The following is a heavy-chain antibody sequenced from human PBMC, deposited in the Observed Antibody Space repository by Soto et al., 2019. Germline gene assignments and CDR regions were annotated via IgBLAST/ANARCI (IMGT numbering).Heavy chain of an antibody. J-gene: IGHJ4*02. CDR1: GGSFNGFF. CDR3: ARMGPFLGQ. CDR2: VNHSGTT. V-gene: IGHV4-34*02. D-gene: IGHD3-16*01. Sequence: QVQVQQWGAGLLKPSETLSLSCSVSGGSFNGFFWSWIRQPPGKGLEWIGEVNHSGTTKYSPALKSRVTMSADTSKNLFFLNLTSVTDADTAVYYCARMGPFLGQWGQGSLVTVSS.